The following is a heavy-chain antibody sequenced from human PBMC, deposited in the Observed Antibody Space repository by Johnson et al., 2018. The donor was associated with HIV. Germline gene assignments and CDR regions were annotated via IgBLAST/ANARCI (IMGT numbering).Heavy chain of an antibody. V-gene: IGHV3-20*04. CDR3: AKSDSAYDAFDL. Sequence: VQLVESGGGVVRPGGSLRLSCVASGFTFEDYGMNWVRQAPGKGLEWVCDISWNGGTTGYADYGKGRFTISRDNAKSSLLLQMDSLRVEDTAVYYCAKSDSAYDAFDLWGQGTMVTVSS. CDR2: ISWNGGTT. CDR1: GFTFEDYG. D-gene: IGHD3-22*01. J-gene: IGHJ3*01.